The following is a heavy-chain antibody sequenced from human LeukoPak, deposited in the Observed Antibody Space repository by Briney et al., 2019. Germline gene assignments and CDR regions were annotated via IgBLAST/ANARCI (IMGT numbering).Heavy chain of an antibody. J-gene: IGHJ4*02. CDR1: GYTFTGYY. V-gene: IGHV1-2*02. CDR3: ARDQWDSSGWFDY. D-gene: IGHD6-19*01. CDR2: INPNSGGT. Sequence: GASVKVSCKASGYTFTGYYMHWVRQAPGQGLEWMGWINPNSGGTNYAQKFQGRVTMTRDMSISTAYMELSRLRSDDTAVYYCARDQWDSSGWFDYWGQGTLVTVSS.